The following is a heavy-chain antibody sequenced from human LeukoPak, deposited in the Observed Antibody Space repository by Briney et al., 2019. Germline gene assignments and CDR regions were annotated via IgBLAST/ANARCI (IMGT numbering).Heavy chain of an antibody. V-gene: IGHV1-2*02. CDR3: ARTRGTHISMAYLDS. CDR2: INPNNGDT. CDR1: GYTFTGYY. J-gene: IGHJ4*02. D-gene: IGHD2/OR15-2a*01. Sequence: GASVKVSCKASGYTFTGYYMEWVRQAPGQGPEWMGWINPNNGDTNYAQKFQGRVTMTRVTSITTAYMELSSLRSDDTAVYYCARTRGTHISMAYLDSWGQGTLVTVSS.